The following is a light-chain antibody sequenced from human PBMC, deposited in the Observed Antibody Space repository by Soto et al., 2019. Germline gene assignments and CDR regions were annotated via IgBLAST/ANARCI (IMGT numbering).Light chain of an antibody. J-gene: IGKJ1*01. CDR2: DAS. Sequence: DIQMTQSPSSLSASVGDRISISCRASQSISVWLAWYQQKPGKAPKLLVYDASTLESGVPSRFSGRGFGTDFTLTITNLQPDDIATDYCQQYSRSWTFGQGSRVQIK. CDR1: QSISVW. CDR3: QQYSRSWT. V-gene: IGKV1-5*01.